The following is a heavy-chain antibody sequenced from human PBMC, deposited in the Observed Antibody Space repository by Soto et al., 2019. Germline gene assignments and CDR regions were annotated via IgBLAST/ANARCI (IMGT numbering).Heavy chain of an antibody. J-gene: IGHJ4*02. V-gene: IGHV3-48*02. Sequence: ESGGGLVQPGGSLRLSCAASGFTFSSYSMNWVRQAPGKGLEWVSYISSSSSTIYYADSVKGRFTISRDNAKNSLYLQMNSLRDEDTAVYYCARDRIVVVPAAIQYYFDYWGQGTLVTVSS. CDR2: ISSSSSTI. CDR3: ARDRIVVVPAAIQYYFDY. D-gene: IGHD2-2*01. CDR1: GFTFSSYS.